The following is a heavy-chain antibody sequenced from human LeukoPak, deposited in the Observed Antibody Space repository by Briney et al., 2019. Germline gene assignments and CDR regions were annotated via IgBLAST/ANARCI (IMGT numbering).Heavy chain of an antibody. J-gene: IGHJ3*02. CDR1: GYTFSAYY. CDR2: INPYTGGT. Sequence: ASVKVSCKASGYTFSAYYIHWVRQVPGQGLEWMGWINPYTGGTDYAQNFQGRVTMTSDTSISTTYMELSRLRFDDTARYYCARKPPHGIGALDIWGQGTMVTVSS. CDR3: ARKPPHGIGALDI. V-gene: IGHV1-2*02.